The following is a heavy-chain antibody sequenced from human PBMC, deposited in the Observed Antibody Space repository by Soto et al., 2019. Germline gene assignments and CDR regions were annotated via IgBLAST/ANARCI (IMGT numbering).Heavy chain of an antibody. D-gene: IGHD3-22*01. CDR1: GGSISSGGYS. V-gene: IGHV4-30-2*01. Sequence: AFSGGSISSGGYSWSWIRQPPGKGLEWIGYIYHSGSTYYNPSLKSRVTISVDRSKNQFSLKLSSVTAADTAVYYCARDSSGYYIFDYWGQGTLVTVSS. CDR2: IYHSGST. CDR3: ARDSSGYYIFDY. J-gene: IGHJ4*02.